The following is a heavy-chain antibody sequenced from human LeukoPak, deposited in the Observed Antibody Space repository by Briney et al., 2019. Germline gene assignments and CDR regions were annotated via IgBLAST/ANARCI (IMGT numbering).Heavy chain of an antibody. Sequence: SVKVSCKASGGTFSSYAISWVRQAPGQGLEWMGGIIPIFGTANYAQKFQGRATITADESTSTAYMELSSLRSEDTAVYYCARAPFNRITMVRGVIGWFDPWGQGTLVTVSS. D-gene: IGHD3-10*01. J-gene: IGHJ5*02. CDR1: GGTFSSYA. V-gene: IGHV1-69*01. CDR3: ARAPFNRITMVRGVIGWFDP. CDR2: IIPIFGTA.